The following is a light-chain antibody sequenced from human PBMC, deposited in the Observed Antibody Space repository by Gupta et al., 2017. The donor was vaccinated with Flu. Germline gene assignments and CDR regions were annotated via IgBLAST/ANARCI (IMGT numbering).Light chain of an antibody. CDR1: TNDVGSSNR. Sequence: QSAPTQPRSVSGSPGQSVTIFCTGTTNDVGSSNRVSWYEQRPGKAPKLILYEVTKRPSGVPDRFSGSKSGNTASLTISGLQADDEADYYCSSHAGRVTWVFGTGTTVTVL. CDR2: EVT. CDR3: SSHAGRVTWV. V-gene: IGLV2-11*01. J-gene: IGLJ1*01.